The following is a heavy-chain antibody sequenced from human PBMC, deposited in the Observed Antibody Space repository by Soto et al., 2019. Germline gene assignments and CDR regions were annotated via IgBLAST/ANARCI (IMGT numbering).Heavy chain of an antibody. CDR1: VFNFNNFA. D-gene: IGHD3-16*01. V-gene: IGHV3-64D*06. CDR2: ISDTGGST. J-gene: IGHJ6*02. CDR3: VKGHRGEYYYYYNGVDV. Sequence: PGGSLRLSCSGSVFNFNNFAMHWVRQAPGTGLEYVSSISDTGGSTFHADSVKGRFIISRDNSKGTLFLQMSSLRVEDTAVYYCVKGHRGEYYYYYNGVDVSGQ.